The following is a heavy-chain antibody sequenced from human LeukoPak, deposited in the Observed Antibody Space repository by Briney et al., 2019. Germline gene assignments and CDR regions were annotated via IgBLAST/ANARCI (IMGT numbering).Heavy chain of an antibody. J-gene: IGHJ4*02. CDR2: IYYSGST. D-gene: IGHD6-13*01. Sequence: PSETLSLTCTVSGGSISSSSYYWGWIRQPPGKGLEWIGSIYYSGSTYYNPSLKSRVTISVDTSKNQFSLKLSSVTAADTAVYYCARGSLAAAGYYWGQGTLVTVSS. CDR1: GGSISSSSYY. V-gene: IGHV4-39*07. CDR3: ARGSLAAAGYY.